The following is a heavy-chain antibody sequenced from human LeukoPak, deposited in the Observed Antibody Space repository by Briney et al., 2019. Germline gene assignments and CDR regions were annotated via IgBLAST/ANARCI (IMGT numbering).Heavy chain of an antibody. CDR1: GGSFSGYY. CDR2: INHSGST. D-gene: IGHD5-12*01. Sequence: SETLSLTCAVYGGSFSGYYWSWIRQPPGKGLEWIGEINHSGSTNYNPSLKSRVTISVDTSKNQFPLKLSSVTAADTAVYYCARRTWLRGWFDPWGQGTLVTVSS. V-gene: IGHV4-34*01. CDR3: ARRTWLRGWFDP. J-gene: IGHJ5*02.